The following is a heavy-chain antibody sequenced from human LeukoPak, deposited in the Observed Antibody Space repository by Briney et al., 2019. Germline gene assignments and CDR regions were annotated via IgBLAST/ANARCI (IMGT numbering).Heavy chain of an antibody. D-gene: IGHD6-19*01. CDR3: AREGSSGWYFDY. V-gene: IGHV4-31*03. CDR1: GGSISSGGYY. J-gene: IGHJ4*02. CDR2: IYYSGST. Sequence: PSETLSLTCTVSGGSISSGGYYWSWIRQHPGKGLEWIGYIYYSGSTYYNPSLKSRVTISVDTSKNQFSLKLSSVTAADTAVYYCAREGSSGWYFDYWGQGTLVTVSS.